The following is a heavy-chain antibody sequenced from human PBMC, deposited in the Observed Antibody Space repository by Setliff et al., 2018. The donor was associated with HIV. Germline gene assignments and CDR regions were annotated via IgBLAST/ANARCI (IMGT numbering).Heavy chain of an antibody. J-gene: IGHJ6*02. CDR2: INTNTGNP. Sequence: ASVKVSCKASGYTFTRYAMNWVRRAPGQGLEWMGWINTNTGNPTYAQGFTGRFVFSLDTSVSTAYLQISSLKAEDTAVYYCARNFGLSPSGKYYYYYGMDIWGQGTTVTVSS. D-gene: IGHD3-10*01. CDR1: GYTFTRYA. CDR3: ARNFGLSPSGKYYYYYGMDI. V-gene: IGHV7-4-1*02.